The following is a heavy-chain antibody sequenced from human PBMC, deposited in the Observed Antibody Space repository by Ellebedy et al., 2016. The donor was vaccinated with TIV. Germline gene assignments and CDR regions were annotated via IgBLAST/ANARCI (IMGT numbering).Heavy chain of an antibody. CDR3: ASTAMVYYFDY. J-gene: IGHJ4*02. Sequence: GGSLRLXXAASGFTFSSYAMSWVRQAPGKGLEWVSAISGSGGSTHYADSVKGRFTISRDNSKNTLYLQMNSLRAEDTAVYYCASTAMVYYFDYWGQGTLVTVSS. V-gene: IGHV3-23*01. CDR1: GFTFSSYA. CDR2: ISGSGGST. D-gene: IGHD5-18*01.